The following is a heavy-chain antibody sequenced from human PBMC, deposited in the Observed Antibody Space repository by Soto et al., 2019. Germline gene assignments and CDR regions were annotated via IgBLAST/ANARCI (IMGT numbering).Heavy chain of an antibody. CDR3: ARLYCSSSTCDSWFDP. CDR1: GYTFTTFW. Sequence: PGESLKISCTVFGYTFTTFWISWVRQMPGRGLKWMGRIDPRDSYTNYSPSFQGHVTISGDKSISTVYLQWASLKASDTAMYYCARLYCSSSTCDSWFDPWGQGTLVTVSS. V-gene: IGHV5-10-1*01. D-gene: IGHD2-2*01. J-gene: IGHJ5*02. CDR2: IDPRDSYT.